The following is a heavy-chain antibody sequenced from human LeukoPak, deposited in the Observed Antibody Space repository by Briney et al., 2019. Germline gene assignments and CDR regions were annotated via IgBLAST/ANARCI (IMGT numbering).Heavy chain of an antibody. CDR2: INHSGST. Sequence: PSETLSLTCAVYGGSFSGYYWSWIRQPPGKGLEWIGEINHSGSTNYNPSLKSRVTISVDTSKNQFSLKLSSVTAADTAVYYCARRSWRADDSGRLYYFDYWGQGTLVTVSP. D-gene: IGHD1-26*01. J-gene: IGHJ4*02. CDR3: ARRSWRADDSGRLYYFDY. V-gene: IGHV4-34*01. CDR1: GGSFSGYY.